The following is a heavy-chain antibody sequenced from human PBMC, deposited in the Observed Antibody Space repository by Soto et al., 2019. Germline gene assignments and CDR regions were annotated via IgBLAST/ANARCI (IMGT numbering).Heavy chain of an antibody. D-gene: IGHD4-17*01. CDR3: ARDFGDYRVFDF. CDR2: IYTSGST. J-gene: IGHJ4*02. CDR1: GGSISNYY. V-gene: IGHV4-4*07. Sequence: SETLSLTCTVSGGSISNYYWSWIRQPAGKGPEWIGRIYTSGSTNYNPSLKSRVTMSVDTSKNHFSLKLSSVTAADTAVYYCARDFGDYRVFDFWGQGTLVTVSS.